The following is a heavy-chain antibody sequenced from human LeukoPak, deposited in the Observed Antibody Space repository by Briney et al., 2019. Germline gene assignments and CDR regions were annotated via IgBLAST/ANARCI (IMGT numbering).Heavy chain of an antibody. CDR2: IRKKVNSYST. J-gene: IGHJ4*02. Sequence: PGGSLRLSXAASGFTFSEHYMEWVCQAPGKGLEWVGRIRKKVNSYSTDYAASVKGRFTISRDDSKNSLYLQMSSLKIEDSAMYCCARGDDYGAHFDCWGQGTLVTVSS. D-gene: IGHD4-17*01. V-gene: IGHV3-72*01. CDR1: GFTFSEHY. CDR3: ARGDDYGAHFDC.